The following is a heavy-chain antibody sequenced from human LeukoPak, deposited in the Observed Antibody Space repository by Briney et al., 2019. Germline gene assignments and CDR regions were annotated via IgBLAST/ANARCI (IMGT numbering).Heavy chain of an antibody. V-gene: IGHV3-23*01. CDR2: ISCSGGST. CDR1: GFTFSSYA. D-gene: IGHD2-2*01. Sequence: GGSLRLSCAASGFTFSSYAMSWVRQAPGKGLEWVSAISCSGGSTYYADSVKGRFTISRDNSKNTLYLQMNSLRAEDTAVYYCAKASGGGYQLPLTKEDYFDYWGQGTLVTVSS. CDR3: AKASGGGYQLPLTKEDYFDY. J-gene: IGHJ4*02.